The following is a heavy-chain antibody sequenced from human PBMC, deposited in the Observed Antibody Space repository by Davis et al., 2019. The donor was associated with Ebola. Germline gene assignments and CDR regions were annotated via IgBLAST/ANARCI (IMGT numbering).Heavy chain of an antibody. Sequence: GGSLRLSCVASQFTFIDSAMPRVPPAPGTWPEWASSISGRSPSTYYADPVKGRFTIPRDNSENTLFLQMNSLRVEDTAIYYCAKGNYDSSGYGGYWFDPWGQGTLVTVSS. J-gene: IGHJ5*02. CDR1: QFTFIDSA. CDR2: ISGRSPST. D-gene: IGHD3-22*01. CDR3: AKGNYDSSGYGGYWFDP. V-gene: IGHV3-23*01.